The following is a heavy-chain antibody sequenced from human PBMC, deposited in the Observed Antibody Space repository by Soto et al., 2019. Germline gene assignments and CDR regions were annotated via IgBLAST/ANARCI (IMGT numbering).Heavy chain of an antibody. V-gene: IGHV4-30-4*08. CDR1: DDSINSDKYY. CDR3: ATEIIPLTTDRYFDL. J-gene: IGHJ2*01. CDR2: IYYRGNT. D-gene: IGHD4-17*01. Sequence: SETLSLTCSVSDDSINSDKYYWGWIRQPPGKGLEWIGNIYYRGNTYYNPSLKSRISISIDTSKNQFSLRLTSVTAADTAVYYCATEIIPLTTDRYFDLWGRGTLDPVS.